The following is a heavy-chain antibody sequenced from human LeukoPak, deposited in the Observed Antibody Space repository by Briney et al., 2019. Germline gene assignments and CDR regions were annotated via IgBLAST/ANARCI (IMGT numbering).Heavy chain of an antibody. J-gene: IGHJ4*02. D-gene: IGHD3-22*01. CDR3: AREDYYDSGSFSPYYFDY. V-gene: IGHV6-1*01. CDR2: TYYRSKWYN. CDR1: GDSVSSNSAA. Sequence: SQTLSLTCDISGDSVSSNSAAWNWIRQSPSRGLEWLGRTYYRSKWYNDYAISVKSRITIKPDTSKNQFSLQLNSVTPEDTAVYYCAREDYYDSGSFSPYYFDYRGQGMLVTASS.